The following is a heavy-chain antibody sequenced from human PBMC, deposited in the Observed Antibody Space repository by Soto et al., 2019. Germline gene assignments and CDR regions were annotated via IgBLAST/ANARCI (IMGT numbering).Heavy chain of an antibody. J-gene: IGHJ4*02. CDR2: ISYDGSNK. CDR3: AKDRSSSSLDY. D-gene: IGHD6-6*01. Sequence: RLSCAASGFTFSSYGMHWVRQAPGKGLEWVAVISYDGSNKYYADSVKGRFTISRDNSKNTLYLQMNSLRAEDTAVYYCAKDRSSSSLDYWGQGTLVTVSS. CDR1: GFTFSSYG. V-gene: IGHV3-30*18.